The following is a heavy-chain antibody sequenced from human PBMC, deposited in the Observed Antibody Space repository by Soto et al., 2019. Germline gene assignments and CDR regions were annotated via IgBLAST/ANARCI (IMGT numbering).Heavy chain of an antibody. CDR1: GFTFSSYA. CDR2: ISYDGSNK. Sequence: PGGSLRLSCAASGFTFSSYAMHWVRQAPGKGLEWVAVISYDGSNKYYADSVKGRFTISRDNSKNTLYLQMNSLRAEDTAVYYCARVLGYYDSSGYYYGDDAFDIWGQGTMVTVSS. V-gene: IGHV3-30-3*01. D-gene: IGHD3-22*01. CDR3: ARVLGYYDSSGYYYGDDAFDI. J-gene: IGHJ3*02.